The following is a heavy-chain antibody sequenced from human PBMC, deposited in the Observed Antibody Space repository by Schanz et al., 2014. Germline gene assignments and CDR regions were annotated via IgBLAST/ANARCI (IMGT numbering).Heavy chain of an antibody. CDR1: GYRFIGYY. V-gene: IGHV1-2*06. J-gene: IGHJ6*02. Sequence: QVLLVQSGAEVKKPGASVKVSCKASGYRFIGYYVHWVRQAPGQGLEWMGRVSPYSGDTNYAQMFQGRVIMNTDTSISTDYMELSRLTSDDTAVFFCARENTAVAGMPRVMDVWGQGTTVTVTS. CDR2: VSPYSGDT. D-gene: IGHD6-19*01. CDR3: ARENTAVAGMPRVMDV.